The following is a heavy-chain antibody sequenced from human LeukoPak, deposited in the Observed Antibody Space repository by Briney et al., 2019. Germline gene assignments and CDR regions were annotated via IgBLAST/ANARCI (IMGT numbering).Heavy chain of an antibody. CDR3: AKDRVTGDIRYFDL. CDR1: GLTFSNYG. V-gene: IGHV3-30*02. CDR2: TRYDGSNK. Sequence: GGSLRLSCAASGLTFSNYGMHWVRQAPGKGLEWVAFTRYDGSNKYYADSVKGRFTISRDNSKNTLYLQMNSLRPEDTAVYYCAKDRVTGDIRYFDLWGRGTLVTVSS. J-gene: IGHJ2*01. D-gene: IGHD7-27*01.